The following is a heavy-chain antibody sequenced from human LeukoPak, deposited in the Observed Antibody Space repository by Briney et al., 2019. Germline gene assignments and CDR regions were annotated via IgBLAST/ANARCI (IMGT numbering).Heavy chain of an antibody. CDR1: GFTFSSSY. Sequence: GGSLRLSCAASGFTFSSSYMSWVRQAPGTGLEWVSVIYSGGSTYYADSVKGRFTISRDNSKKTLYLQMNSLRAEDTAVYYCAKKGDSGLNSAYYFDSWGRGTLVIVSS. V-gene: IGHV3-53*01. CDR3: AKKGDSGLNSAYYFDS. J-gene: IGHJ4*02. CDR2: IYSGGST. D-gene: IGHD6-19*01.